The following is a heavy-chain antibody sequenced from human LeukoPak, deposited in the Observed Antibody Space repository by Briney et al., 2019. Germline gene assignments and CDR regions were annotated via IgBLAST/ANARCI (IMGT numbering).Heavy chain of an antibody. CDR1: SGSISTYY. CDR3: ARSSGSRYYIDC. V-gene: IGHV4-59*01. Sequence: ASETLSLTCTVSSGSISTYYWTWIRQPPGKRLEWIGFIHYTGSINYNPSLKSRVTISVDTSKNQFSLKLNSVTAADTAVYYCARSSGSRYYIDCWGQGTLVTVSS. CDR2: IHYTGSI. D-gene: IGHD1-26*01. J-gene: IGHJ4*02.